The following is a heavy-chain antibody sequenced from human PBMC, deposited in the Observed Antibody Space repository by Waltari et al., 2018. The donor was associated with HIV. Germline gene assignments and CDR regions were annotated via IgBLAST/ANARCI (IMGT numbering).Heavy chain of an antibody. Sequence: QMQLKESGPGLVKPSGTLSLTCAVSGGSIRSNNWWSWVRQSPGKGLEWIADIFHTGSTNYNPSLQCRVTISVDKSKNEFSLKMRSVTAADTAVYYCARSYSSSWIIEYWGQGILVTVSS. V-gene: IGHV4-4*02. CDR1: GGSIRSNNW. CDR2: IFHTGST. CDR3: ARSYSSSWIIEY. D-gene: IGHD6-13*01. J-gene: IGHJ4*02.